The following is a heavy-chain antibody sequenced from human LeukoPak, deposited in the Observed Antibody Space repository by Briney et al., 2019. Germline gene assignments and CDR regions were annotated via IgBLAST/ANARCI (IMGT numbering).Heavy chain of an antibody. V-gene: IGHV4-59*01. CDR1: GGSISSYY. J-gene: IGHJ5*02. Sequence: PSETLSLTCTVSGGSISSYYWSWIRQPPGKGLEWIGYIYYSGSTNYNPSLKSRVTISVDTSKNQFSLKLSSVTAADTAVYYCASFGGAARPRGWFDPWGQGTLVTVSS. CDR2: IYYSGST. D-gene: IGHD6-6*01. CDR3: ASFGGAARPRGWFDP.